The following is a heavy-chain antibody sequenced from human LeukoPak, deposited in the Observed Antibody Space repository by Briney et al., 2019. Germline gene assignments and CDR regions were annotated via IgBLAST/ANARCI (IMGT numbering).Heavy chain of an antibody. Sequence: GGSLRLPCAASGFTFRKAWMSWVRQAPGKGLDWIGRIKSQTDGGTIAYAAPVKGRFTISRDDSKNTLDLQMNSLKTEDTAVYYCATAAGIAAPGTKGIDYWGQGTLVTVSS. V-gene: IGHV3-15*01. CDR1: GFTFRKAW. D-gene: IGHD6-13*01. J-gene: IGHJ4*02. CDR3: ATAAGIAAPGTKGIDY. CDR2: IKSQTDGGTI.